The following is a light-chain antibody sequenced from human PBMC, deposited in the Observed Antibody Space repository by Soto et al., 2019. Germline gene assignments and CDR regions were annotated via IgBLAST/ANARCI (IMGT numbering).Light chain of an antibody. Sequence: DIQMTQSPSTLSASVGDRVTITCRASQTISIWLAWDQQRPGKAPKLLIYKVSNLESGVPSRFSGSGSGTEFTLTISSLQPEDFATYYCQQYNSYSWTFGQGTKVEIK. CDR2: KVS. CDR3: QQYNSYSWT. CDR1: QTISIW. V-gene: IGKV1-5*03. J-gene: IGKJ1*01.